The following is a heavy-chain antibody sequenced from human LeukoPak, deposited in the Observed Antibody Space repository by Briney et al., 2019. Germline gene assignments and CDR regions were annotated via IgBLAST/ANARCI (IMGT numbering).Heavy chain of an antibody. CDR3: ARQGETTAGY. CDR2: IYYSGST. V-gene: IGHV4-39*01. J-gene: IGHJ4*02. Sequence: PSETLSLTCTVSGGSISSSSYYWGWIRQPPGKGLEWIGSIYYSGSTYYNPSLKSRVTISVDTSKSQFSLKLGSVTAADTAVYYCARQGETTAGYWGQGTLVTVSS. D-gene: IGHD4-17*01. CDR1: GGSISSSSYY.